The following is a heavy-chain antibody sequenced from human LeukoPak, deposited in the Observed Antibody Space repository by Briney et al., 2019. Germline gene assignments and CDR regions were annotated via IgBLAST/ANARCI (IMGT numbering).Heavy chain of an antibody. CDR2: FDPEDGET. CDR1: GYTLTELS. Sequence: ASVNVSCKVSGYTLTELSMHWVRQAPGKGLEWMGGFDPEDGETIYAQRFQGRVTMTEDTSTDTAYMELSSLRSEDTAVYYCATLVTYPSGSYYYYYYMDVWGKGTTVTVSS. CDR3: ATLVTYPSGSYYYYYYMDV. D-gene: IGHD1-26*01. V-gene: IGHV1-24*01. J-gene: IGHJ6*03.